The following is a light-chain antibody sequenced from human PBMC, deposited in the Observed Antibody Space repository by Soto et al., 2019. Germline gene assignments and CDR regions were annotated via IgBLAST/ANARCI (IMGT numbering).Light chain of an antibody. V-gene: IGLV8-61*01. CDR1: SGSVSTDFY. CDR2: STN. CDR3: VLYMGSGIWV. Sequence: QAVVTQEPSFSVSPGRTVTLTCGLSSGSVSTDFYPSWYQQTPCQAPRTLIYSTNTRSSGVPDRFSGSILGNKAALTITGAQADDESDYYCVLYMGSGIWVFGGGTKLTVL. J-gene: IGLJ3*02.